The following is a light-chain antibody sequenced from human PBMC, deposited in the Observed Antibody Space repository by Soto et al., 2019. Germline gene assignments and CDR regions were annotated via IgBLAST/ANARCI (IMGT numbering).Light chain of an antibody. CDR3: QQYHYWPYT. J-gene: IGKJ2*01. V-gene: IGKV3-15*01. CDR2: STS. CDR1: QSVSSL. Sequence: VLTQSPATLSVSPGERVTLSCRASQSVSSLLAWYQQKPGQAPRLLIYSTSTRATGIPARFSGSGSGTEFTLTISSLQSEDFAIYYCQQYHYWPYTFGQGTNLETK.